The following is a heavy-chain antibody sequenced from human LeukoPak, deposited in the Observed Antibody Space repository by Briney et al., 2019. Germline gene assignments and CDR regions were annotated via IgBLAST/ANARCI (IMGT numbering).Heavy chain of an antibody. D-gene: IGHD5-24*01. CDR3: PLSCRGGYNGYYDY. Sequence: SETLSLTCAVSGGSISSSNWWSWVRQPPGKGLEWIGEIYHSGSTNYNPSLKSRVTISVDKSKNQFSLKLSSVTAADTAVYHCPLSCRGGYNGYYDYWGQGTLVTVSS. CDR1: GGSISSSNW. V-gene: IGHV4-4*02. CDR2: IYHSGST. J-gene: IGHJ4*02.